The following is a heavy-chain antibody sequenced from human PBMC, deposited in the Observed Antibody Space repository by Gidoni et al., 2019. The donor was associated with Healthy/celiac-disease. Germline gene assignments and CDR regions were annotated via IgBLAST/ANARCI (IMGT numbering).Heavy chain of an antibody. J-gene: IGHJ4*02. CDR1: GFTFSSYA. CDR2: ISGSGGST. Sequence: EVQLLESGGGLVQPGGSLRLSCAASGFTFSSYAMGWVRQAPGKGLEWVSAISGSGGSTYYADSVKGRFTISRDNSKNTLYLQMNSLRAEDTAVYYCAKAGRDGYNFFDYWGQGTLVTVSS. D-gene: IGHD5-12*01. CDR3: AKAGRDGYNFFDY. V-gene: IGHV3-23*01.